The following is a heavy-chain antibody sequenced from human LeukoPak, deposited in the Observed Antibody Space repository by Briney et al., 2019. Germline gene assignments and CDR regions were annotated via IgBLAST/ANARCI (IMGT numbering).Heavy chain of an antibody. V-gene: IGHV1-8*03. CDR3: ARGTQLLWFGEPTNKFDY. CDR2: MNPNSGNT. D-gene: IGHD3-10*01. J-gene: IGHJ4*02. CDR1: GYTFTSYD. Sequence: ASVKVSCKASGYTFTSYDINWVRQASGQGREWMGWMNPNSGNTGYAQKFQGRVTITRNTSISTAYMELSSLRSEDTAVYYCARGTQLLWFGEPTNKFDYWGQGTQVTVSS.